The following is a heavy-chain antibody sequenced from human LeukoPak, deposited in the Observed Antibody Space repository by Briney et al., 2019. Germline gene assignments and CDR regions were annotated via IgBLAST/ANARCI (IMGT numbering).Heavy chain of an antibody. V-gene: IGHV3-49*04. CDR2: IRSQAYGGTI. CDR1: GFTFGHFA. Sequence: PGGSLRLSCTGSGFTFGHFALAWVRQAPGKGLEWVGFIRSQAYGGTIEYAASVKGRFTISRDNYKNIADLQMNSLKTEDTAVYYCTTAGPVYSNGPFDYWGQGTLVTVSS. CDR3: TTAGPVYSNGPFDY. J-gene: IGHJ4*02. D-gene: IGHD4-11*01.